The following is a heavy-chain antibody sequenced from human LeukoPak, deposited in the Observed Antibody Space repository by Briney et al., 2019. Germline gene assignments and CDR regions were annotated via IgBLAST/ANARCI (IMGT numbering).Heavy chain of an antibody. V-gene: IGHV3-7*01. CDR3: TRSGIYSSAWSDY. D-gene: IGHD6-19*01. CDR1: GFTFSNYW. J-gene: IGHJ4*02. Sequence: GGSLRLSCVASGFTFSNYWMSWVRQAPGKGLEWVASIKHDGGETYYVDSVKGRFTISRDDAKNTVYLQMNSLRDEDTAVYYCTRSGIYSSAWSDYWGQGILVAVSS. CDR2: IKHDGGET.